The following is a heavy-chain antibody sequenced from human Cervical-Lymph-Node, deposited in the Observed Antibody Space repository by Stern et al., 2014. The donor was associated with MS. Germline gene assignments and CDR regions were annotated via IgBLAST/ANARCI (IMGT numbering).Heavy chain of an antibody. CDR3: AKGFLTN. Sequence: DQLVESGGGVVQPGRSLRLSCAASGFTFSSYGMHWVRQAPGKGLEWVAVISYDGSNKYYADSVKGRFTISRDNFKNTLYLQMNSLRAEDTAVYYCAKGFLTNWGQGTLVTVSS. J-gene: IGHJ4*02. CDR1: GFTFSSYG. V-gene: IGHV3-30*18. CDR2: ISYDGSNK. D-gene: IGHD3-10*01.